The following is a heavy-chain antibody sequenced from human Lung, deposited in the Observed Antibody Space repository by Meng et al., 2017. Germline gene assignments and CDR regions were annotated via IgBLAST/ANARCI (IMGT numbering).Heavy chain of an antibody. V-gene: IGHV3-11*01. J-gene: IGHJ2*01. CDR2: ISSSGSTI. D-gene: IGHD2-15*01. Sequence: GESPKISCAAYGFTFSDYYMSWIRQAPGKGLEWVSYISSSGSTIYYADSVKGRFTISRDNAKNSLYLQMNSLRAEDTAVYYCARDPEVTQNFDLWGRGTLVTVSS. CDR3: ARDPEVTQNFDL. CDR1: GFTFSDYY.